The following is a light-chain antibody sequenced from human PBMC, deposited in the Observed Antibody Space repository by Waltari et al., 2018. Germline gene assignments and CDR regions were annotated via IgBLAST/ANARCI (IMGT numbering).Light chain of an antibody. Sequence: QPELTQSPSASASLGASVKLTCPLSSGPSSYAIAWHKQQPPTGPRYLMKLNTDGSHNKGAGISDRFSGSSSGAERYLTISSLQSEDEADYYCQTWGTGTHVVFGGGTKLTVL. CDR2: LNTDGSH. J-gene: IGLJ2*01. CDR3: QTWGTGTHVV. V-gene: IGLV4-69*01. CDR1: SGPSSYA.